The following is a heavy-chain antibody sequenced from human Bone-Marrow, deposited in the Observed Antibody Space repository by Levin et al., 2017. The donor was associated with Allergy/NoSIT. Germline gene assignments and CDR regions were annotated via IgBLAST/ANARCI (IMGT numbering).Heavy chain of an antibody. V-gene: IGHV4-61*01. CDR2: IYYSGST. CDR1: GGSVSSGSYY. D-gene: IGHD4-11*01. Sequence: SQTLSLTCTVSGGSVSSGSYYWSWIRQPPGKGLEWIGYIYYSGSTNYNPSLKSRVTISVDTSKNQFSLKLSSVTAADTAVYYCARATVTTFRYYYGMDVWGQGTTVTVSS. J-gene: IGHJ6*02. CDR3: ARATVTTFRYYYGMDV.